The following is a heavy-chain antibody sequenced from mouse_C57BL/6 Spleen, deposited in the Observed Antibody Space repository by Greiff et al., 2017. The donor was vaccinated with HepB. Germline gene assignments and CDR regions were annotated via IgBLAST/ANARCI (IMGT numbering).Heavy chain of an antibody. Sequence: VQRVESGAELAKPGASVKLSCKASGYTFTSYWMHWVKQRPGQGLEWIGYINPSSGYTKYNQKFKDKATLTADKSSSTAYMQLSSLTYEDSAVYYCARSDSSVPFAYWGQGTLVTVSA. CDR3: ARSDSSVPFAY. CDR2: INPSSGYT. V-gene: IGHV1-7*01. J-gene: IGHJ3*01. CDR1: GYTFTSYW. D-gene: IGHD3-2*02.